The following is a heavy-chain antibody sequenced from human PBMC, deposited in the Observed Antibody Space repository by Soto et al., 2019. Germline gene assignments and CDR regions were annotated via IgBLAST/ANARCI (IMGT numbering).Heavy chain of an antibody. V-gene: IGHV6-1*01. D-gene: IGHD2-8*02. CDR3: AMALSPGGVRYWTDY. J-gene: IGHJ4*02. CDR2: TYYRSRWGN. Sequence: SQTLSLTCAISGDSVSSNSAAWNWFRHSPSRGLGGLGRTYYRSRWGNDYAVSVKSRITINPDTTRNQFSLQLNSVTPEYTAVYYCAMALSPGGVRYWTDYWGQGYLDIGST. CDR1: GDSVSSNSAA.